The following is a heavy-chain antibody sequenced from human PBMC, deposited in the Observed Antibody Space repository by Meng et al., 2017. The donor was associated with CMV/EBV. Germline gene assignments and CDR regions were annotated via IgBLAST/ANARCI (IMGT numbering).Heavy chain of an antibody. V-gene: IGHV3-74*01. J-gene: IGHJ4*02. CDR3: ARDGQRTTLTPFDY. Sequence: GEPLTLSCAAPGFTFSNDWMHWVRQPPGQGLVWVSRIISDGSSTNYADSVKGRFTISRDNAKNTLYLQMNSLRAEDTAVYYCARDGQRTTLTPFDYWGQGTLVTVSS. D-gene: IGHD4-17*01. CDR1: GFTFSNDW. CDR2: IISDGSST.